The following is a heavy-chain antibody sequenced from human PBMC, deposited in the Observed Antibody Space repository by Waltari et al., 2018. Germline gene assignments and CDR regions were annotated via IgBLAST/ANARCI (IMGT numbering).Heavy chain of an antibody. CDR2: INPDGSTI. D-gene: IGHD3-10*01. J-gene: IGHJ4*02. CDR1: GFTPSSYW. V-gene: IGHV3-74*01. CDR3: TKDTFGEYDS. Sequence: EVQLVESGGGLVQPGGSLRLSCAASGFTPSSYWMHWVRQVPGKGLVWVSRINPDGSTINYADAVRGRFTISRDSAKNTLYLQMNSLRAEDTAVYYCTKDTFGEYDSWGQGTLVTVSS.